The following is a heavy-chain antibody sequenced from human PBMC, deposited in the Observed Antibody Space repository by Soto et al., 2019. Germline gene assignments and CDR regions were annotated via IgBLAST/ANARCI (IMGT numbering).Heavy chain of an antibody. CDR3: AIDPTPYSSGWSFFDY. J-gene: IGHJ4*02. CDR1: GFMFSNYA. D-gene: IGHD6-19*01. Sequence: GGSLRLCCAASGFMFSNYAMSWVREAPWKGLEWVSGISGSGDSTFYADPVKGRFTISRDNSKNTLHLQMNSLRAEDTAVFYCAIDPTPYSSGWSFFDYWGQGTLVTVS. CDR2: ISGSGDST. V-gene: IGHV3-23*01.